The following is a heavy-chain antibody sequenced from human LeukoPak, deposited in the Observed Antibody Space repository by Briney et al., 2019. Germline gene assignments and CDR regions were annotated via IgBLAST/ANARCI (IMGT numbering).Heavy chain of an antibody. CDR2: IYYSGST. Sequence: PSETLSLTCTVSGGSISSYYWSWLRQPPGKGLEWIGYIYYSGSTNYNPSLKSRVTISVDPSKNQFSLKLSSVTAADTAVYYCAGSMVRGVIMGYYYYGMDVWGQGTTVTVSS. CDR1: GGSISSYY. CDR3: AGSMVRGVIMGYYYYGMDV. J-gene: IGHJ6*02. V-gene: IGHV4-59*08. D-gene: IGHD3-10*01.